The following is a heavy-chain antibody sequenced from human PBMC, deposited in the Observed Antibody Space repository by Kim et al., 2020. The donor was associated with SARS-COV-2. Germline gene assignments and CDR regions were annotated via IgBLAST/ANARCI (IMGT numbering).Heavy chain of an antibody. Sequence: YYADSVKGRFTISRANSKNTLYLQMSSLRAEDTAVYYCARALEQQLVLGYWGQGTLVTVSS. D-gene: IGHD6-13*01. CDR3: ARALEQQLVLGY. J-gene: IGHJ4*02. V-gene: IGHV3-30*15.